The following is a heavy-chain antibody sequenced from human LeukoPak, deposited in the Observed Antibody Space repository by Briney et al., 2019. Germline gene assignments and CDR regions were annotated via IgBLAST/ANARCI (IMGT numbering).Heavy chain of an antibody. J-gene: IGHJ4*02. D-gene: IGHD3-3*01. CDR3: AKEKIEHETWLLYSRASSHFDY. CDR1: GFTFSSYA. CDR2: ISGSGGST. V-gene: IGHV3-23*01. Sequence: GGSLRLSCAASGFTFSSYAMSWVRQAPGKGLEWVSAISGSGGSTYYADSVKGRFTISRDNSKNTLYLQMNSLRAEDTAVYYCAKEKIEHETWLLYSRASSHFDYWGQGTLVTVSS.